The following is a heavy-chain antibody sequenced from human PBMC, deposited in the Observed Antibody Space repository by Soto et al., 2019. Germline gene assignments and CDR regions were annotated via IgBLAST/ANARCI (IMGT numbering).Heavy chain of an antibody. CDR2: IWYDGSNK. CDR3: ARGNYHDCYGMDV. J-gene: IGHJ6*02. V-gene: IGHV3-33*01. CDR1: GFTFSTYG. Sequence: QVQLVESGGAVVQPGRSLRLSCAASGFTFSTYGMHWVRQAPGKGLEWVAVIWYDGSNKYYGDSVKGRFTISRDNSKNTLYLQLNSLRAEETAVYYCARGNYHDCYGMDVWGQGTTVTVSS. D-gene: IGHD1-7*01.